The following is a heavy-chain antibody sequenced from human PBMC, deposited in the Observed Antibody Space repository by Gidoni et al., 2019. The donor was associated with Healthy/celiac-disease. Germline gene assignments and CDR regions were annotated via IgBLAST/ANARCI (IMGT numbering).Heavy chain of an antibody. CDR3: ASRVVPAAIGYYGMDV. CDR2: ISAYNGNT. V-gene: IGHV1-18*01. CDR1: GYTFTSYG. Sequence: QVQLVQSGAEVKKHGASVKVSCKASGYTFTSYGISWVRQAPGQGLEWMGWISAYNGNTNYAQKLQGRVTMTTDTSTSTAYMELRSLRSDDTAVYYCASRVVPAAIGYYGMDVWGQGTTVTVSS. J-gene: IGHJ6*02. D-gene: IGHD2-2*02.